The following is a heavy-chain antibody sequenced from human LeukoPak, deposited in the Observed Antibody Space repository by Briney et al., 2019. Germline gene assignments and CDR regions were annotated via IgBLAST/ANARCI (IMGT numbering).Heavy chain of an antibody. CDR2: SSANSSDT. V-gene: IGHV1-2*06. D-gene: IGHD7-27*01. Sequence: GASVKVSCKASGYTLTGYYMHWVRQAPGQGLEWMGRSSANSSDTKYAQRCQGRVSMTRETSISTAYMELSSLGSDDTAGSSCAIDRAWAKYFDYWGQGTLVTVSS. CDR1: GYTLTGYY. CDR3: AIDRAWAKYFDY. J-gene: IGHJ4*02.